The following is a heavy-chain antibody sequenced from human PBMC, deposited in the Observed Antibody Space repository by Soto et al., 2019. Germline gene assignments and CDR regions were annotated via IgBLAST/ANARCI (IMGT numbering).Heavy chain of an antibody. V-gene: IGHV1-2*02. J-gene: IGHJ6*02. D-gene: IGHD6-13*01. CDR2: INPNSGGT. Sequence: QVQLVQSGAEVKKPGASVKVSCKASGYTFTGYYMHWVRQAPGQGLEWMGWINPNSGGTNYAQKFQGRVTMTRDTSISTAYMELSRLRSDDTAVYYCARAVAAAGTSYYYYYGMDVWGQGTTVTVSS. CDR3: ARAVAAAGTSYYYYYGMDV. CDR1: GYTFTGYY.